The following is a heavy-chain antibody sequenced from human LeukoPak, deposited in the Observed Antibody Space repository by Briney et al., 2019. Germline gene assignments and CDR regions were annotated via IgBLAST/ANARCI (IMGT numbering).Heavy chain of an antibody. CDR2: IIPILGIA. D-gene: IGHD4-17*01. J-gene: IGHJ4*02. CDR3: ARTSDYGDYIFDY. V-gene: IGHV1-69*04. Sequence: SVKVSCKASGGTFSSYAISWVRQAPGQGLEWMGRIIPILGIANYAQKLQGRVTMTTDTSTSTAYMELRSLRSDDTAVYYCARTSDYGDYIFDYWGQGTLVTVSS. CDR1: GGTFSSYA.